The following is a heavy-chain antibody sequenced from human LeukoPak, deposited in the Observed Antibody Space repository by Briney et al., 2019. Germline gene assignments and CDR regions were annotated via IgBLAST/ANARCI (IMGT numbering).Heavy chain of an antibody. CDR2: ISSRSSYI. CDR3: ARVQEQLVPDFYYYYYMDV. J-gene: IGHJ6*03. Sequence: GGSLRLSCAASGFTFSSYSMNWVRQAPGKGLEWVSFISSRSSYIYYADSVKGRFTISRDNAKNSLYLQMNSLRAEDTAVYYCARVQEQLVPDFYYYYYMDVWGKGTTVTISS. D-gene: IGHD6-13*01. V-gene: IGHV3-21*04. CDR1: GFTFSSYS.